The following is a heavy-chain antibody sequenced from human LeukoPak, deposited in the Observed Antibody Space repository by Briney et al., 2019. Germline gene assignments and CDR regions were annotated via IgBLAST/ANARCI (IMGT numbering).Heavy chain of an antibody. CDR3: ARKGQQLDYYYMDV. CDR1: GGSISSSSYY. Sequence: SETLSLTCTVSGGSISSSSYYWGWIRQPPGKGLEWIGSIYYSGSTYYNPSLKSRVTISVDTSKNQFSLKLSSVTAADTAVYYCARKGQQLDYYYMDVWGKGTTVTVSS. D-gene: IGHD6-13*01. V-gene: IGHV4-39*07. J-gene: IGHJ6*03. CDR2: IYYSGST.